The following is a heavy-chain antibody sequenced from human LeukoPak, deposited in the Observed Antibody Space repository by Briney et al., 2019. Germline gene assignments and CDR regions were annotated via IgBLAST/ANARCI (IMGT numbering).Heavy chain of an antibody. Sequence: PSETLSLTCTVSGGSISSYYWSWIRQPPGKGLGWIGYIYYSGSTNYNPSLKSRVTISVDTSKNQFSLKLSSVTAADTAVYYCARGGPVLRFLEWYFDYWGQGTLVTVSS. CDR2: IYYSGST. J-gene: IGHJ4*02. D-gene: IGHD3-3*01. CDR3: ARGGPVLRFLEWYFDY. V-gene: IGHV4-59*12. CDR1: GGSISSYY.